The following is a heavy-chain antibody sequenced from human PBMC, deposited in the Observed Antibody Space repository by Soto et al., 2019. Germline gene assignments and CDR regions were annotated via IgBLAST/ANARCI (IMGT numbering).Heavy chain of an antibody. CDR2: IYYSGST. CDR3: ARYGVHGALYYYYMDV. J-gene: IGHJ6*03. CDR1: GGSISSYY. V-gene: IGHV4-59*01. Sequence: SETLSLTCTVSGGSISSYYWSWIRQPPGKGLEWIGYIYYSGSTNYTPSLKSRVTISVDTSKNQFSLKLSSVTAADTAVYYCARYGVHGALYYYYMDVWGKGTTVTVSS. D-gene: IGHD3-10*01.